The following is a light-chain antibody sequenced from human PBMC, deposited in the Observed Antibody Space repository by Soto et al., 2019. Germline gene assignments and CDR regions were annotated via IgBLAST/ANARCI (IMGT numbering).Light chain of an antibody. CDR2: EVT. V-gene: IGLV2-8*01. CDR1: SRDVGGYNY. Sequence: QSVLAQPPSASGSPGQSVTISCSGTSRDVGGYNYVSWYQQHPGKAPKLIIYEVTKRPSGVPVRFSGSKSGNTASLTVSGLQDEDEADYYCNSYAGSNIVIFGGGTKLTVL. CDR3: NSYAGSNIVI. J-gene: IGLJ2*01.